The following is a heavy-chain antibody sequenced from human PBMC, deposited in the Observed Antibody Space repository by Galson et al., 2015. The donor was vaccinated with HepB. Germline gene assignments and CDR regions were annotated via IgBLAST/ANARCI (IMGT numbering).Heavy chain of an antibody. J-gene: IGHJ3*02. Sequence: PALVKPTQTLTLTCTVSGFSLSNARMGVSWIRQPPGKALEWLAHIFSNDEKSYSTSLKSRLTISKDTSKSQVVLTMTNMDPVDTATYYCARSFGWFQSRLYDAFDIWGQGTMVTVSS. D-gene: IGHD6-19*01. CDR2: IFSNDEK. V-gene: IGHV2-26*01. CDR3: ARSFGWFQSRLYDAFDI. CDR1: GFSLSNARMG.